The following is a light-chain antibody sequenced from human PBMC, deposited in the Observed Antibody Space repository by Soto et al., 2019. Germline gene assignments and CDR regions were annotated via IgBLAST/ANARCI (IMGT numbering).Light chain of an antibody. Sequence: DIRMILSPYSLCASGRCTGTITCRAGQTITISMAWCQQKPGKAPAFLICAVSILGSGVPSDFSGSGSGAQWALTITNLQAGDYAVQWSRSIGQGTKVDI. J-gene: IGKJ1*01. CDR1: QTITIS. CDR3: RS. V-gene: IGKV1-5*01. CDR2: AVS.